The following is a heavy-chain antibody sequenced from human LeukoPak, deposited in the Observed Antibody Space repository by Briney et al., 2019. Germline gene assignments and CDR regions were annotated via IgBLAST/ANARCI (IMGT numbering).Heavy chain of an antibody. CDR2: IIPILGIA. J-gene: IGHJ2*01. D-gene: IGHD6-19*01. CDR1: GGTFSSYA. Sequence: GASVKVSCKASGGTFSSYAISWVRQAPGQGLEWMGRIIPILGIANYAQKFQGRVTITADKSTSTAYMELSSLRSEDTAVYYCARDTSIAVAFYWYFDLWGRGTLVTVSS. CDR3: ARDTSIAVAFYWYFDL. V-gene: IGHV1-69*04.